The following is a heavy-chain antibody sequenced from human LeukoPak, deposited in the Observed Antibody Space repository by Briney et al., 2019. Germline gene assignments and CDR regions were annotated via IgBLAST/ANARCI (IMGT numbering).Heavy chain of an antibody. V-gene: IGHV1-58*02. CDR3: AARFGSLLRDY. CDR1: GFSFTASA. J-gene: IGHJ4*02. D-gene: IGHD3-10*01. Sequence: TSVKVSCNPSGFSFTASAMQWVRQPRGQRLEWIGWIAVGSGNTNYAQKFQERVTITRDLSTNTAYMELSGLRSEDTAVYYCAARFGSLLRDYWGQRTLVTVSS. CDR2: IAVGSGNT.